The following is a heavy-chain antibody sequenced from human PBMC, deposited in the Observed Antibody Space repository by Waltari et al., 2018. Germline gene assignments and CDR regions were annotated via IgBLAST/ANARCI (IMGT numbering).Heavy chain of an antibody. CDR2: IYYSGST. V-gene: IGHV4-39*07. D-gene: IGHD3-22*01. CDR1: GGSISSSSYY. J-gene: IGHJ4*02. CDR3: ARRDSSGYPLWY. Sequence: QLQLQESGPGLVKPSETLSLTCTVSGGSISSSSYYWGWIRQPPGKGLEWIGGIYYSGSTYDNPSLKGRVTISVDTSKNQFSLKLSSVTAADTAVYYCARRDSSGYPLWYWGQGTLVTVSS.